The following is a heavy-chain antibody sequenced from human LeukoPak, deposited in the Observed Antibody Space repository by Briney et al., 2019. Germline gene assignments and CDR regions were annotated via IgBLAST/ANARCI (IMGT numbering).Heavy chain of an antibody. CDR3: ARQTTFNPYGMDV. CDR2: IYYDGST. J-gene: IGHJ6*02. CDR1: GGSISSYY. V-gene: IGHV4-59*04. D-gene: IGHD4-11*01. Sequence: SETLSLTCTVSGGSISSYYWNWIRQPPGKGLEWIGYIYYDGSTYYNPSLKSRVTISVDTSKNQFSLKLSSVTAADTAVYYCARQTTFNPYGMDVWGQGTTVTVSS.